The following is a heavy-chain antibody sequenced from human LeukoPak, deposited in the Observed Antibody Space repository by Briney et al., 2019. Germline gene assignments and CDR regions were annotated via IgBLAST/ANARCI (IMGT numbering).Heavy chain of an antibody. V-gene: IGHV3-30*02. D-gene: IGHD6-19*01. CDR1: GFAVSRNY. CDR3: AKARQWLDLDAFDI. J-gene: IGHJ3*02. CDR2: IRYDGSNK. Sequence: PGGSLRLSCAASGFAVSRNYMTWVRQAPGKGLEWVAFIRYDGSNKYYADSVKGRFTISRDNSKNTLYLQMNSLRAEDTAVYYCAKARQWLDLDAFDIWGQGTMVTVSS.